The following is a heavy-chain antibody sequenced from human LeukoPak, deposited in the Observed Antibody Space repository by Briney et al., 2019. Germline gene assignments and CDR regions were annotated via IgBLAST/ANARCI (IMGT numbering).Heavy chain of an antibody. CDR3: ARDRGGKGSAIFY. V-gene: IGHV1-18*01. Sequence: ASVKVSCKASGYNFPSYGINWVRQAPGQGLEWMGWIRPHTGETNSAQRFQDRVTMTTDTSTTTAYMELRSLRFDDTAVYYCARDRGGKGSAIFYWGQGTLVTVSS. CDR1: GYNFPSYG. J-gene: IGHJ4*02. CDR2: IRPHTGET. D-gene: IGHD2-2*01.